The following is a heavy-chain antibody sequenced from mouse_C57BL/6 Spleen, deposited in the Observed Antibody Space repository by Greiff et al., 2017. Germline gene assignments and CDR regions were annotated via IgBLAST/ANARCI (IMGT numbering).Heavy chain of an antibody. D-gene: IGHD5-1*01. CDR3: ARGGVPYYDAMDY. Sequence: VQLQQPGAELVMPGASVKLSCKASGYTFTSYWMHWVKQRPGQGLEWIGEIDPSDSYTNYNQKFKGKSTLAVDKSSSTAYMHHSSLTSEDSAVYDCARGGVPYYDAMDYWGQGTSVTVSS. CDR1: GYTFTSYW. V-gene: IGHV1-69*01. J-gene: IGHJ4*01. CDR2: IDPSDSYT.